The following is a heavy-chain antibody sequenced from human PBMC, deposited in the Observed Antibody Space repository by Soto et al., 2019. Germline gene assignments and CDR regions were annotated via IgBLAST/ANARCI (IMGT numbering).Heavy chain of an antibody. CDR2: ISYDATNK. Sequence: QVQLVESGGGVVQPGRSLRLSCAASGFTFSGYGMHWVRQAPGKGLEWVAVISYDATNKYYADSVKGRFTISRDNSKNTLDLQMNSLTAEDTAVYYCAKGGDGYNPISYYYGMDVWAQGTTVTVSS. J-gene: IGHJ6*02. CDR1: GFTFSGYG. V-gene: IGHV3-30*18. D-gene: IGHD5-12*01. CDR3: AKGGDGYNPISYYYGMDV.